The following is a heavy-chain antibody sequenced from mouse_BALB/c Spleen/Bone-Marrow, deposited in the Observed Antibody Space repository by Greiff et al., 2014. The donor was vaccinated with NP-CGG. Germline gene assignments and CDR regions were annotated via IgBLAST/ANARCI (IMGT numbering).Heavy chain of an antibody. Sequence: LEESGPELVKPGASVRISCKASGYTFTSYYIHWVKQRPGQGLEWIGWIYPGNVNTKYNEKFKVKATLTADKSSSTAYMQPSGLTSEYSAVYFCARHKWAMDYWGQGTSVTVSS. D-gene: IGHD1-3*01. CDR3: ARHKWAMDY. CDR1: GYTFTSYY. J-gene: IGHJ4*01. CDR2: IYPGNVNT. V-gene: IGHV1S56*01.